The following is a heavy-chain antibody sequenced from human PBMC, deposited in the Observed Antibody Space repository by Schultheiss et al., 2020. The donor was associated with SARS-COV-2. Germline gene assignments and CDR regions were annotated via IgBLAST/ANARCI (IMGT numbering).Heavy chain of an antibody. CDR1: GGSISSYY. CDR3: ARVDQLLCHDY. CDR2: IYYSGST. V-gene: IGHV4-59*08. D-gene: IGHD2-2*01. Sequence: SETLSLTCTVSGGSISSYYWSWIRQPPGKGLEWIGYIYYSGSTNYNPSLKSRVTISVDTSKNQFSLKLSSVTAADTAVYYCARVDQLLCHDYWGQGTLVTVSS. J-gene: IGHJ4*02.